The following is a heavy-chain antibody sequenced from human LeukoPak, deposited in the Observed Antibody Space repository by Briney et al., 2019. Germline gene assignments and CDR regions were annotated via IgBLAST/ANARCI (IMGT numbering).Heavy chain of an antibody. CDR2: INHSGST. CDR3: ARGRYNTVTIRYYYYYMDV. CDR1: GGSFSGYY. Sequence: PSGTLSLTCAVYGGSFSGYYWSWIRQPPGKGLEWIGEINHSGSTNYNPSLKSRVTISVDTSKNQFSLKLSSVTAADTAVYYCARGRYNTVTIRYYYYYMDVWGKGTTVTVSS. D-gene: IGHD4-11*01. V-gene: IGHV4-34*01. J-gene: IGHJ6*03.